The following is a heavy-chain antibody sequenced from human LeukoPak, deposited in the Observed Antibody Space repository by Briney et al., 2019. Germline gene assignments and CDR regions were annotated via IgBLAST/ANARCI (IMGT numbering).Heavy chain of an antibody. CDR3: AREQSYDILTGFFDY. V-gene: IGHV3-23*01. Sequence: PGGTLRLSCAASGFTFSSYGMSWVRQAPGKGLEWVSAISGSGGSTYYADSVKGRFTISRDNSKNTLYLQMNSLRAEDTAVYYCAREQSYDILTGFFDYWGQGSLVTVSS. J-gene: IGHJ4*02. D-gene: IGHD3-9*01. CDR2: ISGSGGST. CDR1: GFTFSSYG.